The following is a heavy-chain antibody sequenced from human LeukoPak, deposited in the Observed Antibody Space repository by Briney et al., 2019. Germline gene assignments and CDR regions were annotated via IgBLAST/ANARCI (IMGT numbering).Heavy chain of an antibody. J-gene: IGHJ6*03. Sequence: KTGGSLRLSCAASGFTFSNYNMNWVRQTPGKGLEWVSSITRDSIYTFYADSVKGRFTISRDNAKNSLSLQMNSLSAEDTAVYYCARDPYNGYYGDDYYYYMDVWGKGTTVTISS. CDR3: ARDPYNGYYGDDYYYYMDV. D-gene: IGHD4-17*01. V-gene: IGHV3-21*01. CDR2: ITRDSIYT. CDR1: GFTFSNYN.